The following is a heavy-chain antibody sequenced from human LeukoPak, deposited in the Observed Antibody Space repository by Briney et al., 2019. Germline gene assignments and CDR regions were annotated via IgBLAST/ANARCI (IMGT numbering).Heavy chain of an antibody. CDR2: INHSGST. D-gene: IGHD3-22*01. V-gene: IGHV4-34*01. J-gene: IGHJ3*02. CDR1: GGSFSGYY. CDR3: ARAVITDAFDI. Sequence: SETLSLTCAVYGGSFSGYYWNWIRQPPGKGLEWIGEINHSGSTNYNPSLKSRVTISVDTSKNQFSLKLSSVTAADTAVYYCARAVITDAFDIWGQGTMVTVSS.